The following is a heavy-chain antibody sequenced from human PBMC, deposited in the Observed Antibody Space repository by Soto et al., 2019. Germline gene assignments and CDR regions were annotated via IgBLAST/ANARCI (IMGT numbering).Heavy chain of an antibody. D-gene: IGHD3-3*01. CDR3: ARDTSGLPLISNYDFWSGLRGLPHGARYGMDV. CDR2: ISAYNGNT. Sequence: GASVKVSCKASGYTFTSYGISWVRQAPGQGLEWMGWISAYNGNTNYAQKLQGRVTMTTDTSTSTAYMELRSLRSDDTAVYYCARDTSGLPLISNYDFWSGLRGLPHGARYGMDVWGQGTTVTVSS. CDR1: GYTFTSYG. V-gene: IGHV1-18*01. J-gene: IGHJ6*02.